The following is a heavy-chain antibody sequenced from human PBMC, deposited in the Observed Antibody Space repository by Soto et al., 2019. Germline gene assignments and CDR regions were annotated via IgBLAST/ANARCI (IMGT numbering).Heavy chain of an antibody. CDR3: ARGRIRYFDWFDY. CDR2: ISSSSSTI. J-gene: IGHJ4*02. Sequence: LRLSCAASGFTFSSYSINWVRQAPGKGLEWVSYISSSSSTIYYADSVKGRFTISRDNAKNSLYLQMNSLRDEDTAVYYCARGRIRYFDWFDYWGQGTLVTVSS. D-gene: IGHD3-9*01. V-gene: IGHV3-48*02. CDR1: GFTFSSYS.